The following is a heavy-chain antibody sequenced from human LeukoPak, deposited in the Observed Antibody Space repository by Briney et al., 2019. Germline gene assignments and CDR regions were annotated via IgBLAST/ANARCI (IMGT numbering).Heavy chain of an antibody. V-gene: IGHV1-2*04. CDR2: INPNSGGT. Sequence: EASVKVSCKASGYTFTGYYMHWVRQAPGQGLEWMGWINPNSGGTNYAQKFQGWATMTRDTSISTAYMELSRLRSDDTAVYYCARGGIYSSSWYGSTDAFDIWGQGTMVTVSS. CDR3: ARGGIYSSSWYGSTDAFDI. D-gene: IGHD6-13*01. J-gene: IGHJ3*02. CDR1: GYTFTGYY.